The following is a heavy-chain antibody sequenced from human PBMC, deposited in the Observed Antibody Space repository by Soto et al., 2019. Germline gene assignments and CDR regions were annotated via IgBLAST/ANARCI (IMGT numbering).Heavy chain of an antibody. V-gene: IGHV2-5*02. CDR1: GFSLSSSGVG. Sequence: SGPTLVNPTQTLTLTCTFSGFSLSSSGVGVGWIRQPPGKAPKWLALIYWDEDKRYSPSLKTRLTITKDTSTNEVVLTMTNMDPVDTGTYYCAHKGGRGAGMDVWGQGTTVTVSS. CDR2: IYWDEDK. J-gene: IGHJ6*02. D-gene: IGHD2-15*01. CDR3: AHKGGRGAGMDV.